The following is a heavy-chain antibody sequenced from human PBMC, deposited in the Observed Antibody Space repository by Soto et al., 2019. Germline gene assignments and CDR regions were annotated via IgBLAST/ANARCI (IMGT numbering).Heavy chain of an antibody. CDR1: GFTFSNYA. V-gene: IGHV3-23*01. CDR3: AQEGTTSPYNWFDP. D-gene: IGHD2-2*01. J-gene: IGHJ5*02. CDR2: LSDGVGST. Sequence: GSLTLAFAASGFTFSNYAMSWVRQAPGKGLEWVSGLSDGVGSTFYADSVKGRFTISRDNAKNTLYLQMSSLRAEDTAVYYCAQEGTTSPYNWFDPWGQGTLVTVSS.